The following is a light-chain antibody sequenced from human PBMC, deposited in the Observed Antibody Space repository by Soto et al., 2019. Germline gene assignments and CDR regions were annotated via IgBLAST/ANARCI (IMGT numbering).Light chain of an antibody. J-gene: IGKJ2*01. Sequence: DIVMTQSPDSLAVSLGERATINCKSSQSVLYSSNNKNYLAWYQQRPGQPPKLLIYWASTRESGVPDRFSGSGSGTDSTLTITSLQAEDVAFYYCQQSESTPPTFGQGTKLEIK. CDR1: QSVLYSSNNKNY. CDR3: QQSESTPPT. V-gene: IGKV4-1*01. CDR2: WAS.